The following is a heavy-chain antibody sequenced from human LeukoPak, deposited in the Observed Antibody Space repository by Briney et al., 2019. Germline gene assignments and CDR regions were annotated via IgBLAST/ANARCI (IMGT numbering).Heavy chain of an antibody. CDR1: GGSISSYY. Sequence: PSETLSLTCTVSGGSISSYYWSWIRQPPGKGLEWIGYIYYSGSTNYNPSLKSRVTISVDTSKNQFSLELSSVTAADTAVYYCATLSSGLVSPFDPWGQGTLVTVSS. D-gene: IGHD6-19*01. CDR3: ATLSSGLVSPFDP. V-gene: IGHV4-59*01. J-gene: IGHJ5*02. CDR2: IYYSGST.